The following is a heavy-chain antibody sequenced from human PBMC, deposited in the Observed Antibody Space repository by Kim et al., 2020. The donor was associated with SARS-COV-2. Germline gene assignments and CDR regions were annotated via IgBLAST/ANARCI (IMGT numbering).Heavy chain of an antibody. CDR3: ARGPAIQH. CDR2: GSTQ. J-gene: IGHJ1*01. Sequence: GSTQRSADSGKGRFTISRDNAKNTLYLQMNSLRAEDNAVYYCARGPAIQHWGQGTLVTVSS. V-gene: IGHV3-74*01.